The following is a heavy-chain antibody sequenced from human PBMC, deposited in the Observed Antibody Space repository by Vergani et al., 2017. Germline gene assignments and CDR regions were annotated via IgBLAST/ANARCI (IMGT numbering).Heavy chain of an antibody. Sequence: EVQLVESGGGLVQPGRSLRLSCAASGFTFDDYAMHWVRQAPGKGLEWVSGISWNSGRIGYADSVKGRFTISRDNAKNSLYLQMNSLRAEDTALYYCAKSGYTIEIQLSPWFDPWGQGTLVTVSS. D-gene: IGHD5-18*01. CDR3: AKSGYTIEIQLSPWFDP. CDR1: GFTFDDYA. V-gene: IGHV3-9*01. J-gene: IGHJ5*02. CDR2: ISWNSGRI.